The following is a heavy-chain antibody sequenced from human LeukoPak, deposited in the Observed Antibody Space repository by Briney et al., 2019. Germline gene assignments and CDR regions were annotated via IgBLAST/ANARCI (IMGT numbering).Heavy chain of an antibody. CDR3: ARNTYYYGSGLGYYMDV. CDR1: GGSISSYY. CDR2: IYYSGST. V-gene: IGHV4-39*07. Sequence: SETLSLTCTVSGGSISSYYWGWIRQPPGKGLEWIGSIYYSGSTYYNPSLKSRVTISVDTSKNQFSLKLSSVTAADTAVYYCARNTYYYGSGLGYYMDVWGKGTTVTVSS. J-gene: IGHJ6*03. D-gene: IGHD3-10*01.